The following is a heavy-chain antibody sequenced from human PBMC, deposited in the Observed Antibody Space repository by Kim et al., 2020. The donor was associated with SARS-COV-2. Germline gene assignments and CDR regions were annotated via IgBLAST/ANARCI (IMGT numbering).Heavy chain of an antibody. D-gene: IGHD6-19*01. CDR2: ISGDGGNT. J-gene: IGHJ4*02. CDR1: GITFGDYA. Sequence: GGSLRLSCAASGITFGDYAMHWVRQAPGKGLEWVSLISGDGGNTYYADSVKGRFTISRDNSKNSLYLQMNRLRTEDTALYYCAKTYSSGWYEGWGQGTLVTVSS. V-gene: IGHV3-43*02. CDR3: AKTYSSGWYEG.